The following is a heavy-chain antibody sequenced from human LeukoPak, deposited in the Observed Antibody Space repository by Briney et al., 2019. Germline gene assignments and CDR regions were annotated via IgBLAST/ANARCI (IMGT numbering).Heavy chain of an antibody. CDR1: GYSISSGHY. CDR3: ARRRSWRFDY. CDR2: IYHSGST. J-gene: IGHJ4*02. V-gene: IGHV4-38-2*02. Sequence: SSGTLSLTCTVSGYSISSGHYWGWIRQPPGKGLEWIGSIYHSGSTYYNPSLKSRVTISVDTSKNQFSLKLSSVTAADTAVYYCARRRSWRFDYWGQGTLVTVSS. D-gene: IGHD6-13*01.